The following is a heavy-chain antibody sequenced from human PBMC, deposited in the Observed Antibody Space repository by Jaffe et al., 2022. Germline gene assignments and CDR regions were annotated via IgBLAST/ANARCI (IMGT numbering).Heavy chain of an antibody. CDR2: IYYSGST. CDR1: GGSISSSSYY. CDR3: ARQVLGGYLYFDF. J-gene: IGHJ4*02. V-gene: IGHV4-39*01. D-gene: IGHD3-22*01. Sequence: QLQLQESGPGLVKPSETLSLTCTVSGGSISSSSYYWGWIRQPPGKGLEWIANIYYSGSTYYNPSLKSRVTISVDTSKNQFSLKLTSVTAADTAVYYCARQVLGGYLYFDFWGQGTLVTVSS.